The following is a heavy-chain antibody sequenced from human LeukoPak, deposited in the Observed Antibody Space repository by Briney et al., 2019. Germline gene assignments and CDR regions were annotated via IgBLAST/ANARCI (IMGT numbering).Heavy chain of an antibody. CDR3: ASETPIIVLPAASVFDY. V-gene: IGHV3-21*01. CDR2: ISSGSNYI. D-gene: IGHD2-2*01. Sequence: PGGSLRLSCAASGFTFSSYTMNWVRQAPGKGLEWVSSISSGSNYIYYADSMKGRFTISRDNAKNSLYLQMNSLRADDTGVYYCASETPIIVLPAASVFDYWGQGTLVTVSS. J-gene: IGHJ4*02. CDR1: GFTFSSYT.